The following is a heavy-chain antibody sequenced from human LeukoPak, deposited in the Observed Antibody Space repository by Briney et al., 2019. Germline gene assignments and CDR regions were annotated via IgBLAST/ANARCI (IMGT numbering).Heavy chain of an antibody. CDR2: IIPIFGTA. D-gene: IGHD5-18*01. CDR3: ARDTAMAHNWFDP. J-gene: IGHJ5*02. Sequence: ASVKVSCKASGYTFTSYGISWVRQAPGQGLEWMGGIIPIFGTANYAQKFQGRVTITTDESTSTAYMELSSLRSEDTAVYYCARDTAMAHNWFDPWGQGTLVTVSS. V-gene: IGHV1-69*05. CDR1: GYTFTSYG.